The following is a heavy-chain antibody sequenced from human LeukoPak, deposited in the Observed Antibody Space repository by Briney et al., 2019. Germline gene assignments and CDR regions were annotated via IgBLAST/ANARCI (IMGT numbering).Heavy chain of an antibody. Sequence: GGSLRLSCAASGFTFSSYGMHWVRQAPGKGLEWVAVISYDGSNKYYADSVKGRFTISRDNSKNTLYLQMNSLRAEDTAVYYCAKDRSAYCVGGFDYWGQGTPVTVSS. CDR1: GFTFSSYG. J-gene: IGHJ4*02. CDR3: AKDRSAYCVGGFDY. CDR2: ISYDGSNK. V-gene: IGHV3-30*18. D-gene: IGHD2-21*01.